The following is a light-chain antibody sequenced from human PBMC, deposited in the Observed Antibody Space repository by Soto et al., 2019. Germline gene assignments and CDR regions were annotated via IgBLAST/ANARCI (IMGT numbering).Light chain of an antibody. Sequence: QSVLTQSASESGNPGQSITISCTGTSSDVGGYNYVSWYQQHPGKAPKFMIYDVSNRPSGVSNRFSGSKSGNTASLTISGLQAEDEADYYCCSYTTSNTRQIVFGTGTKVTVL. CDR1: SSDVGGYNY. V-gene: IGLV2-14*01. CDR2: DVS. CDR3: CSYTTSNTRQIV. J-gene: IGLJ1*01.